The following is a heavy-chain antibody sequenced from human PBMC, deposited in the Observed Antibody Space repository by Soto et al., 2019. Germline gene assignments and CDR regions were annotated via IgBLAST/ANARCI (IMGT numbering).Heavy chain of an antibody. J-gene: IGHJ3*02. Sequence: EVQLLESGGGLVQPGGSLRLSCAASGFTFSGYAMSWVRQAPGKGPEWVSIISGSGYSTYYADSVKGRFTISRDNSKKTLYMQMHSLRAEDTAVYYCAKGVGSTIFGVDRPDAFDIWGQGTTVTVS. D-gene: IGHD3-3*01. CDR3: AKGVGSTIFGVDRPDAFDI. V-gene: IGHV3-23*01. CDR2: ISGSGYST. CDR1: GFTFSGYA.